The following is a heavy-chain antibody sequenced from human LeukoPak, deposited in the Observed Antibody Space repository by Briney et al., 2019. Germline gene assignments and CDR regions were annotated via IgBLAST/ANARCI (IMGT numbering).Heavy chain of an antibody. CDR2: IYYSGST. CDR3: ARESYSNYVGYIDY. D-gene: IGHD4-11*01. CDR1: GGSISSGDYY. J-gene: IGHJ4*02. Sequence: SETVSLTCTVSGGSISSGDYYWSWIRQPPGKGLEWIGYIYYSGSTYYNPSLKSRVTISVDTSKNQFSLKLSSVTAADTAVYYCARESYSNYVGYIDYWGQGTLVTVSS. V-gene: IGHV4-30-4*08.